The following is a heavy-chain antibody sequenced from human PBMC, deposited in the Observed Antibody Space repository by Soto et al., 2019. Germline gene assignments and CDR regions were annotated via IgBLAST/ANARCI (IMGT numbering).Heavy chain of an antibody. J-gene: IGHJ4*02. Sequence: QVQLVQSGSEVKQPGSSVRVSCKTSGGTFSIYTISWVRQAPGQGLEWMGRVLPFLDITSYSQRFQGRVTITADRSTTTAYMELSSLRSEDTAVYYCARDRDNSNWPNFDSWGQGTLVTVSS. D-gene: IGHD6-13*01. CDR2: VLPFLDIT. CDR3: ARDRDNSNWPNFDS. V-gene: IGHV1-69*02. CDR1: GGTFSIYT.